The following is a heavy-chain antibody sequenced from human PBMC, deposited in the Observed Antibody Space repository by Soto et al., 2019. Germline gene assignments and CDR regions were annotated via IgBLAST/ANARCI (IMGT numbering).Heavy chain of an antibody. D-gene: IGHD3-9*01. Sequence: GGSLRLSCAASGFTFDDYAMHWVRQAPGKGLEWVSGISWNSGSIGYADSVKGRFTISRDNAKNSLYLQMNSLRAEDTALYYCAKDLGSFMDYDILTGYPTGSGGAFDIWGQGTMVTVSS. J-gene: IGHJ3*02. CDR1: GFTFDDYA. CDR3: AKDLGSFMDYDILTGYPTGSGGAFDI. V-gene: IGHV3-9*01. CDR2: ISWNSGSI.